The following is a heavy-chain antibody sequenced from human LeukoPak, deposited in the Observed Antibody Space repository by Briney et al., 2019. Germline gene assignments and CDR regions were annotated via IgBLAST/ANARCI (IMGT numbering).Heavy chain of an antibody. Sequence: PSETLSLTCTVSGYSISSGYYWGWIRQPPGKGLEWIGSIYHSGSTYYNPSLKSRVTISVDTSKNQFSLKLSSVTAADTAVYYCARVRITIFGVVIRGFDPWGQGTLVTVSS. J-gene: IGHJ5*02. D-gene: IGHD3-3*01. CDR1: GYSISSGYY. CDR3: ARVRITIFGVVIRGFDP. CDR2: IYHSGST. V-gene: IGHV4-38-2*02.